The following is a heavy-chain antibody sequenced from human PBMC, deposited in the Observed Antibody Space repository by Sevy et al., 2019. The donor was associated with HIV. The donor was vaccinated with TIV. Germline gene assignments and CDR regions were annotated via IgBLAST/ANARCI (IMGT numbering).Heavy chain of an antibody. V-gene: IGHV3-30-3*01. CDR2: ISYDGSHE. D-gene: IGHD6-13*01. CDR1: GFTINSYA. Sequence: GGSLRLSCAVSGFTINSYAVNWVRQAPGKGLGWVAGISYDGSHEYYADSVKGRFTISRDSSKNTLYLQMNTLRAEDTAVYYCARDAGYSVNWYPRFDPWGQGTLVTVSS. CDR3: ARDAGYSVNWYPRFDP. J-gene: IGHJ5*02.